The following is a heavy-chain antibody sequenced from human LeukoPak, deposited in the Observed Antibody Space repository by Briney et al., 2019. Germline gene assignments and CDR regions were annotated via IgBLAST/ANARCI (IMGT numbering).Heavy chain of an antibody. CDR2: ISYDGSNK. D-gene: IGHD3-10*01. CDR3: ARDYGGFGGRKDATSPFPAY. Sequence: PGRSLRLSCAASGFTFSSYAMHWVRQAPGKGLEWVTFISYDGSNKNYADSVKGRFTISRDNSKNTLYLQMNSLRVEDTAVYYCARDYGGFGGRKDATSPFPAYWGQGSLVTVSS. CDR1: GFTFSSYA. V-gene: IGHV3-30-3*01. J-gene: IGHJ4*02.